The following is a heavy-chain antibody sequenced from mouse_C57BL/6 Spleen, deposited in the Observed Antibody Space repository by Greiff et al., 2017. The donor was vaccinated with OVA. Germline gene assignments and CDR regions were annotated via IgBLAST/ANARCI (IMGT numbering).Heavy chain of an antibody. V-gene: IGHV1-59*01. J-gene: IGHJ4*01. CDR1: GYTFTSYW. CDR3: ASQPGDARDY. CDR2: IDPSASYT. Sequence: QVQLQQPGAELVRPGTSVKLSCKASGYTFTSYWMHWVKQRPGQGLEWIGVIDPSASYTTYNQKFKGKATLTVDPSSSTAYMQLSSLTSEDSAGYYCASQPGDARDYWGQGTSVTVSS. D-gene: IGHD3-1*01.